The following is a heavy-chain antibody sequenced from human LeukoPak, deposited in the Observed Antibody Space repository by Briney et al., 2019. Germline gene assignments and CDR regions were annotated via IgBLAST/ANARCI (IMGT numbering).Heavy chain of an antibody. V-gene: IGHV3-23*01. Sequence: GGSLRLSCVASGLTFSSHAMTWVRQTPGKGLEWVSGITGSSGTTYHADSVKGRFTISRDNSKNTLYLQMNSLRAEDTAVYYCARGYSSHFGLRFDYWGQGTLVTVSS. CDR2: ITGSSGTT. CDR3: ARGYSSHFGLRFDY. J-gene: IGHJ4*02. CDR1: GLTFSSHA. D-gene: IGHD6-13*01.